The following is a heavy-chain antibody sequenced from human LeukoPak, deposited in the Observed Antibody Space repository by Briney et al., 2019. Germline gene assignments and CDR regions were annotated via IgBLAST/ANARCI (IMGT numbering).Heavy chain of an antibody. CDR1: GYSFTSYW. V-gene: IGHV5-51*01. J-gene: IGHJ6*02. CDR3: ARHKEGATFQRYYYYYGMDV. Sequence: GESLKISCKGSGYSFTSYWIGWVRQMPGKGLEWMGIIYPGDSDTRYSPSFQGQVTISADKSISTAYLQWSSLKASDTAMYYCARHKEGATFQRYYYYYGMDVWGQGTTVTVSS. D-gene: IGHD1-26*01. CDR2: IYPGDSDT.